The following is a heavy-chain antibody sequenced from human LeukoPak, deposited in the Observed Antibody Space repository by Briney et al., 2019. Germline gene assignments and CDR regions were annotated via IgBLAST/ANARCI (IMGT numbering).Heavy chain of an antibody. V-gene: IGHV3-7*01. J-gene: IGHJ4*02. D-gene: IGHD6-25*01. CDR2: IKQDGSEK. Sequence: GGSLRLSCAASRFTLSSYCMSCGRQAPGKGLECVANIKQDGSEKYYVDSVRGRFTLSRDNAKNSLYLQMNSLRVEDTAVYYCATSAARAIESWGQGTLVTVSS. CDR1: RFTLSSYC. CDR3: ATSAARAIES.